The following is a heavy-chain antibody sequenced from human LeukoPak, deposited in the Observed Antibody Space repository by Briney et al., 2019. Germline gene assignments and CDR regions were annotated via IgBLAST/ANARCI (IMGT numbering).Heavy chain of an antibody. J-gene: IGHJ3*02. V-gene: IGHV1-2*02. CDR2: ISPNSGVT. D-gene: IGHD3-3*01. CDR1: GYTSPGYY. CDR3: ARYDPEAGDAFDI. Sequence: ASVKVSCKASGYTSPGYYMHWVRQAPGQGLEWMGWISPNSGVTNYAQRFQGRVTMTRDTSISTAYMEVSRLRSDDTAVYYCARYDPEAGDAFDIWGQGTMVTVSS.